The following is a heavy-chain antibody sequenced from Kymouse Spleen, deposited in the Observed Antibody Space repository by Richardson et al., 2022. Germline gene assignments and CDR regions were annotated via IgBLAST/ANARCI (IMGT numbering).Heavy chain of an antibody. D-gene: IGHD6-6*01. CDR2: ISWNSGSI. CDR1: GFTFDDYA. J-gene: IGHJ4*02. Sequence: EVQLVESGGGLVQPGRSLRLSCAASGFTFDDYAMHWVRQAPGKGLEWVSGISWNSGSIGYADSVKGRFTISRDNAKNSLYLQMNSLRAEDTALYYCAKDTYSSSSGGFDYWGQGTLVTVSS. V-gene: IGHV3-9*01. CDR3: AKDTYSSSSGGFDY.